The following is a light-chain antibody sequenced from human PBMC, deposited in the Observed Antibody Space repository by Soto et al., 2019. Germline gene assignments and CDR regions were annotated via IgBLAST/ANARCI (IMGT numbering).Light chain of an antibody. J-gene: IGKJ5*01. CDR3: QQRSNWPVT. V-gene: IGKV3-11*01. CDR1: QSVSSY. CDR2: DAS. Sequence: EILFTQYPATLSLSPGERATLSCRASQSVSSYLAWYQQKPGQAPRLLIYDASNRATGIPARFSGSGSGTDFTLTISSLEPEDFAVYYCQQRSNWPVTFGQGTRLEIK.